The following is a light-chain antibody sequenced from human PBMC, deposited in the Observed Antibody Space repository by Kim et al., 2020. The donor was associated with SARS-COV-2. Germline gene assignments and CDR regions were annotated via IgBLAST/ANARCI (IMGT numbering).Light chain of an antibody. J-gene: IGKJ2*01. CDR3: HHYNNWPPLFT. Sequence: EVVLTQAPATLSVSPGESVTLSCRASQTISNYLAWYRQKPGQAPRLLIYGASNRATDIPARFTGSGSGTEFTLTITSLQSEDFAIYYCHHYNNWPPLFTFGQGTKLEI. CDR2: GAS. CDR1: QTISNY. V-gene: IGKV3D-15*01.